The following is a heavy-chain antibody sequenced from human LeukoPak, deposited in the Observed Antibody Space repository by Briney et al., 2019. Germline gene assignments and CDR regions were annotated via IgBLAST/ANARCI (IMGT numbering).Heavy chain of an antibody. CDR1: GFTFSNYG. Sequence: GGSLRLSCAASGFTFSNYGMNWVRQAPGKGLEWVSYISSSSSTINYADSVKGRFTISRDNAKNSLYLHLSSLRDEDTAVYYCARGLVIAAAGTRDAFDIWGQGTVVTVSS. D-gene: IGHD6-13*01. J-gene: IGHJ3*02. V-gene: IGHV3-48*02. CDR2: ISSSSSTI. CDR3: ARGLVIAAAGTRDAFDI.